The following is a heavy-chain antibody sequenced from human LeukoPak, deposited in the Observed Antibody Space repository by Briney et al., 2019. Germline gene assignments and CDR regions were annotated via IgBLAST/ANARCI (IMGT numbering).Heavy chain of an antibody. J-gene: IGHJ4*02. CDR1: GDTVSTYTAN. CDR3: ARVSRGRDPTGEPTFYFDS. V-gene: IGHV6-1*01. Sequence: SQTLSLTCAISGDTVSTYTANWNWIRQSPSRGLELLGRTYYRSKWYNDYAVSVKSRITINPDTSKNQFSLQLNSVTPEDTAVYYCARVSRGRDPTGEPTFYFDSWGQGTLVTVSS. D-gene: IGHD7-27*01. CDR2: TYYRSKWYN.